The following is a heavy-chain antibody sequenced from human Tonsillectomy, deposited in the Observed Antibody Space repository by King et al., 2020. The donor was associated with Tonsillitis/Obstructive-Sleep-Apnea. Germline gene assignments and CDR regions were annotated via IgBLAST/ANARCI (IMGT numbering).Heavy chain of an antibody. CDR1: GGTFSSYA. V-gene: IGHV1-69*01. CDR3: ATDLRGSNWESFDS. Sequence: QLVESGAEVKKPGSSVKVSCKASGGTFSSYAISWVRQAPGQGLEWMGGIIPRFGTANYAQKFQGRLTITADESTSTAYMELSSLRSDDTAVYYCATDLRGSNWESFDSWGQGTLVTVSS. CDR2: IIPRFGTA. D-gene: IGHD6-13*01. J-gene: IGHJ4*02.